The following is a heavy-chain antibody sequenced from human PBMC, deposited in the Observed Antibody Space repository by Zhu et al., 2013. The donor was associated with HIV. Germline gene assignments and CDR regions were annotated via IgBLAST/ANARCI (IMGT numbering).Heavy chain of an antibody. D-gene: IGHD1-1*01. CDR2: IYNSVTT. Sequence: QVQLQESGPGLVKPSQTLSLTCSVSGGSVNSIDYYWSWIRQPPGKGLEWIGYIYNSVTTQYNPSLRSRLSISTDRSKNQFSLILSSVTAADTAMYYCARGPFNDLGALDYWGHGTLVTVSS. CDR3: ARGPFNDLGALDY. V-gene: IGHV4-30-4*01. CDR1: GGSVNSIDYY. J-gene: IGHJ4*01.